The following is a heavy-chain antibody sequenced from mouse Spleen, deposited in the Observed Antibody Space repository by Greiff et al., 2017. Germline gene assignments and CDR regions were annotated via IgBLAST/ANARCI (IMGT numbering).Heavy chain of an antibody. CDR2: INPSTGYT. V-gene: IGHV1-7*01. Sequence: QVQLQQSGAELAKPGASVKMSCKASGYTFTSYWMHWVKQRPGQGLEWIGYINPSTGYTEYNQKFKDKATLTADKSSSTAYMQLSSLTSEDSAVYYCARADRYEEVDYWGQGTTLTVSS. D-gene: IGHD2-14*01. J-gene: IGHJ2*01. CDR1: GYTFTSYW. CDR3: ARADRYEEVDY.